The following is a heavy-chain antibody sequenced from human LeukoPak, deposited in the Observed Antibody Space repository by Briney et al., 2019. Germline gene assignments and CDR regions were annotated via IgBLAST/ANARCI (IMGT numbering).Heavy chain of an antibody. CDR2: ISGSGGST. D-gene: IGHD3-22*01. V-gene: IGHV3-23*01. CDR1: GFTFSSYA. J-gene: IGHJ4*02. CDR3: AKASAMIVVVSKHFDY. Sequence: GGSLRLSCATSGFTFSSYAMSWVRQAPGKGLEWVSAISGSGGSTYYADSVKGRFTISRDNSKNTLYLQMNSLRAEDTAVYYCAKASAMIVVVSKHFDYWGQGTLVTVSS.